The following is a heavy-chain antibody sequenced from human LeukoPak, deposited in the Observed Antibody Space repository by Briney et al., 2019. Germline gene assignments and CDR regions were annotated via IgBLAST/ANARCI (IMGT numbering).Heavy chain of an antibody. J-gene: IGHJ6*02. Sequence: SETLSLTRTVSGGSISSYYWSWIRQPPGKGLEWIGYIYYSGSTNYNPSLKSRVTISVDTSKNQFSLKLSSVTAADTAVYYCARDSGGYYGMDVWGQGTTVTVSS. CDR2: IYYSGST. D-gene: IGHD3-10*01. CDR1: GGSISSYY. CDR3: ARDSGGYYGMDV. V-gene: IGHV4-59*12.